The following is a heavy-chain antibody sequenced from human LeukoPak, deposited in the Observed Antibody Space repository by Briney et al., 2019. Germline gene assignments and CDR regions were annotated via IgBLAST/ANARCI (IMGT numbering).Heavy chain of an antibody. CDR2: INTDGSST. J-gene: IGHJ3*02. CDR3: ASLGPGYSSSQSAFDI. Sequence: GGSLRLSCAASGFTFSSYWMHWVRQAPGKGLVWVSRINTDGSSTSYADSVKGRFTISRDNAKNTLYLQMNSLRAEDTAVYYCASLGPGYSSSQSAFDIWGQGTMVTVSS. D-gene: IGHD6-13*01. V-gene: IGHV3-74*01. CDR1: GFTFSSYW.